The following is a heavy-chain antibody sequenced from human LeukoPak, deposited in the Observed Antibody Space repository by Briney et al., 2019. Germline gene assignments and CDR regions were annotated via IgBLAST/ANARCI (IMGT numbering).Heavy chain of an antibody. V-gene: IGHV3-9*01. Sequence: GGSLRLSCAASGFTFDDYAMHWDRQAPGKGLEWVSGISWNSGSIGYADSVKGRFTISRDNAKNSLYLQMNSLRAEDTALYYCAKDGGIYYDSSGKLIDYWGQGTLGTVSS. CDR1: GFTFDDYA. D-gene: IGHD3-22*01. CDR2: ISWNSGSI. J-gene: IGHJ4*02. CDR3: AKDGGIYYDSSGKLIDY.